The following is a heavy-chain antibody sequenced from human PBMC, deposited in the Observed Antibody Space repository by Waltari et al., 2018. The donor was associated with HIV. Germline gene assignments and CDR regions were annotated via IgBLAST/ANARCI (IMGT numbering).Heavy chain of an antibody. D-gene: IGHD3-22*01. Sequence: QVPLMQSGPEMRRPRASVKISCRDGGFDLSSHGIPRVRRAPGQGHERVGWVWADEGNTDIERRFKERVSLTADTSTTTAFLEVRDLRMDDTATFYCVRGGGTWLQETHYYKGLDVWGQGTTV. CDR3: VRGGGTWLQETHYYKGLDV. CDR2: VWADEGNT. J-gene: IGHJ6*02. V-gene: IGHV1-18*01. CDR1: GFDLSSHG.